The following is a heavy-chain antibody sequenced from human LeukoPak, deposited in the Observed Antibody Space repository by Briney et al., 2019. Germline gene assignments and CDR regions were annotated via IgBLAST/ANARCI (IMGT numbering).Heavy chain of an antibody. CDR2: IYYSGST. D-gene: IGHD4-17*01. V-gene: IGHV4-59*08. Sequence: SETLSLTCTVSGGSISSYYWSWIRQPPGKGLEWIGYIYYSGSTNYNPSLKSRVTISVDTSKNQFSLKQTSVTAADTAVYYCARQSGDYLHWGQGTLVTVSS. J-gene: IGHJ4*02. CDR1: GGSISSYY. CDR3: ARQSGDYLH.